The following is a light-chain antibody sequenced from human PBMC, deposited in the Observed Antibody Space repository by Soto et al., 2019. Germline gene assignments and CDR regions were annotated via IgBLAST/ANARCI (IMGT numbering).Light chain of an antibody. CDR2: DAS. Sequence: DIQMTQSPSTLSAYVGDRVTITCRASQSINSWLAWYQQKPGKVPEPLIHDASSLESGVPSRFSGSGSGTEFTLTISSLQPDDFATYHCQQYKSYWTFGQGTKVDIK. CDR1: QSINSW. V-gene: IGKV1-5*01. J-gene: IGKJ1*01. CDR3: QQYKSYWT.